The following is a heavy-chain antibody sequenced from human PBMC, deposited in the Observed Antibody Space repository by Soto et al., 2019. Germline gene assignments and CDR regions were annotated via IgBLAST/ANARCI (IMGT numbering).Heavy chain of an antibody. V-gene: IGHV3-23*01. J-gene: IGHJ4*02. CDR2: ISGSGAGT. CDR3: AKNPHITIFGVVIDY. D-gene: IGHD3-3*01. Sequence: AGGVLRLSCAASGFTFSSYAMTWVPQAPGKGLEWVSAISGSGAGTYYADSVKGRFTISRDNSENTLYLQMNSLRAEDTTIYYCAKNPHITIFGVVIDYWGQGTLVTVSS. CDR1: GFTFSSYA.